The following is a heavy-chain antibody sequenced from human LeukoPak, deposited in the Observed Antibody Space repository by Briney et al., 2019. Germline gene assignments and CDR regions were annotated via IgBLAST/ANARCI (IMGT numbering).Heavy chain of an antibody. J-gene: IGHJ4*02. CDR1: GYTLTELS. D-gene: IGHD3-10*01. V-gene: IGHV1-24*01. CDR3: ATDPVTMVRGAIQFDY. Sequence: GASVKVSCKVSGYTLTELSMHWVRQAPGKGLEWMGGFDPEDGETIYAQKFQGRVTMTEDTSTDTAYMELSSLRSEDTAVYYCATDPVTMVRGAIQFDYWGQGTLVTVSS. CDR2: FDPEDGET.